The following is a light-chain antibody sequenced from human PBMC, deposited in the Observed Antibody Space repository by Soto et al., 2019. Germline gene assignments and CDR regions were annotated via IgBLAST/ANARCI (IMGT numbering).Light chain of an antibody. V-gene: IGKV3-15*01. CDR1: QSVSSN. Sequence: DILMTQSPATLSVSPGDRATLSCRASQSVSSNLAWYQQKPGQAPRLLIYGASTRATGIPARFSGSGSGTEFTLTISSLQSEDFAVYYCQQYNNWPRTFGQGTKVEIK. CDR2: GAS. J-gene: IGKJ1*01. CDR3: QQYNNWPRT.